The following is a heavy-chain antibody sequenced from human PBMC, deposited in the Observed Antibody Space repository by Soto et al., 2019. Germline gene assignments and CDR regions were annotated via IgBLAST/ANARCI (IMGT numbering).Heavy chain of an antibody. CDR2: IYYSGST. D-gene: IGHD3-22*01. CDR3: ARRAYYDSSGFQDASDI. V-gene: IGHV4-28*01. Sequence: AETLSLTCAVSGYSISSSNWWGWIRQPPGKGLEWIGYIYYSGSTYYNPSLKSRVTMSVDTSKNQFSLKLSSVTAVDTAVYYCARRAYYDSSGFQDASDIWGQGTMVTVSS. CDR1: GYSISSSNW. J-gene: IGHJ3*02.